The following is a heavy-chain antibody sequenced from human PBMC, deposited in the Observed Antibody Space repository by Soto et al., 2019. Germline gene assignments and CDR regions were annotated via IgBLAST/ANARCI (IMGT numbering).Heavy chain of an antibody. CDR2: GNPNGGST. CDR3: RGLASGDY. CDR1: GYTFTNFY. J-gene: IGHJ4*02. Sequence: VASVKVSCKGSGYTFTNFYIHWVRQAPGQGLEWMGIGNPNGGSTNYAQNFKGRITISRDTSTSTVYMDLSSLRSEDTAVYYARGLASGDYWGQGTLVTVSS. V-gene: IGHV1-46*01. D-gene: IGHD6-6*01.